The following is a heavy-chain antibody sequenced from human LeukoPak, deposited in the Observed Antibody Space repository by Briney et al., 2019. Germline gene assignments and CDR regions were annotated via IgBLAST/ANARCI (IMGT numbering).Heavy chain of an antibody. J-gene: IGHJ4*02. CDR2: MNPYSGGT. D-gene: IGHD2-15*01. CDR3: ARPYCNGGSCHDYFDY. CDR1: GYSFTGYY. V-gene: IGHV1-2*02. Sequence: ASVKVSCKASGYSFTGYYMHWVRQAPGQGLEWMGWMNPYSGGTNYAQKFQGRVTMTRDTSISTAYMELRRLSSDDTAIYYCARPYCNGGSCHDYFDYWGQGTLVSVSS.